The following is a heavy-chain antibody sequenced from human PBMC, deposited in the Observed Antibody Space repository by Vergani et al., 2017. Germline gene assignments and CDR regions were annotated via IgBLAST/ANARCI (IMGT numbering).Heavy chain of an antibody. CDR3: ASKRGACRAAYCHSYDF. Sequence: QVQLQESGPGLVKPSETLSLTCTVSGDSVISTDCHWGWIRQPPGKGLEWIGSMDYSGSTSYNPSLESRISISFETPKNQFSLRLTSVTAADTAVYYCASKRGACRAAYCHSYDFWGPGTLVGVSS. CDR2: MDYSGST. D-gene: IGHD2-15*01. J-gene: IGHJ4*02. CDR1: GDSVISTDCH. V-gene: IGHV4-39*01.